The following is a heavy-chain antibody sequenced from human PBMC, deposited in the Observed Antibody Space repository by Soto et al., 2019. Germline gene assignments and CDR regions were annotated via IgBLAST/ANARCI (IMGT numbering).Heavy chain of an antibody. V-gene: IGHV1-3*01. CDR1: GYTFTSYA. CDR2: INAGNGNT. J-gene: IGHJ4*02. CDR3: ARSSGYYYVDY. D-gene: IGHD3-22*01. Sequence: QVQLVQSGAEVKKPGASVKVSYKASGYTFTSYAMHWVRQAPGQRLKWMGWINAGNGNTKYSRKFQGRVTITRDTSARRAYMELSSLRSEDTAVYYCARSSGYYYVDYWGQGTLVTVSS.